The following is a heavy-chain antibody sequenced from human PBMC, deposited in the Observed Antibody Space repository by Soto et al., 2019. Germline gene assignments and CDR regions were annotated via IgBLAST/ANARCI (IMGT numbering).Heavy chain of an antibody. D-gene: IGHD1-1*01. Sequence: VGSLRLSCAASGFTFSSYSMNWARQAPGRGLEWVSYISSSSNTKYYADSVKGRFTISRDNAKNSLYLQMNSLRDEDTAVYYCAKGEVQLERTLFDTWGQGTLVTVFS. V-gene: IGHV3-48*02. CDR2: ISSSSNTK. CDR3: AKGEVQLERTLFDT. J-gene: IGHJ5*02. CDR1: GFTFSSYS.